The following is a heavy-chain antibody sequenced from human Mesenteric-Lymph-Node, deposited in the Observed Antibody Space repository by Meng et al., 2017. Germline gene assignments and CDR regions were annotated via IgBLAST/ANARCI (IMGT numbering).Heavy chain of an antibody. CDR1: GGSISSGSYY. J-gene: IGHJ6*02. V-gene: IGHV4-61*02. Sequence: LRLSCTVSGGSISSGSYYWSWIRQPAGKGLEWIGRIYTSGSTNYNPSLKSRVTISVDTSKNQFSLKLSSVTAADTAVYYCARVRAVTTSFFYYGMDVWGQGTTVTVSS. CDR2: IYTSGST. CDR3: ARVRAVTTSFFYYGMDV. D-gene: IGHD4-17*01.